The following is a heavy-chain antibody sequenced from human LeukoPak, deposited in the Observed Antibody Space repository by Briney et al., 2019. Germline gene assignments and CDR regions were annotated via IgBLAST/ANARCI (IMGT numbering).Heavy chain of an antibody. J-gene: IGHJ4*02. Sequence: GGSLRLSCAASGFTFSSYGMHWVRQAPGKGLEWVAFIRCDGSNKYYADSVKGRFTISRDNSKNTLYLQMNSLRAEDTAVYYCAKDRYLRPKYFDYWGQGTLVTVSS. CDR2: IRCDGSNK. V-gene: IGHV3-30*02. D-gene: IGHD1-14*01. CDR3: AKDRYLRPKYFDY. CDR1: GFTFSSYG.